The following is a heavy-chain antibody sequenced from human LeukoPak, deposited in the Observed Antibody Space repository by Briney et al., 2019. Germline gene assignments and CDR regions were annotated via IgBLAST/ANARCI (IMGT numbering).Heavy chain of an antibody. CDR2: ISGSGGST. J-gene: IGHJ3*01. V-gene: IGHV3-23*01. Sequence: GGSLRLSCAASGFTFITYAMSWVRQAPGKGWGWVSGISGSGGSTYYADSVRGRFTISRDNSKNTLYLQMNSLRTEDTAVYYCAKDPPRDYYDSSGYYPDWGQGTMVTVSS. CDR1: GFTFITYA. CDR3: AKDPPRDYYDSSGYYPD. D-gene: IGHD3-22*01.